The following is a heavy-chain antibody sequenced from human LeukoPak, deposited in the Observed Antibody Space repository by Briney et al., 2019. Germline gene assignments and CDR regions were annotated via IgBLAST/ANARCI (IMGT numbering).Heavy chain of an antibody. CDR1: GYTFTSYG. J-gene: IGHJ4*02. D-gene: IGHD5-24*01. CDR2: ISAYNGNT. Sequence: GASVKVSCKASGYTFTSYGISWVRQAPGQGLEWMGWISAYNGNTNYAQKLQGRVTMTTDTSTSTAYMELRSLRSDDTAVYYCARDPRDGYNFAYYFDYWGQGTLVTVSS. CDR3: ARDPRDGYNFAYYFDY. V-gene: IGHV1-18*01.